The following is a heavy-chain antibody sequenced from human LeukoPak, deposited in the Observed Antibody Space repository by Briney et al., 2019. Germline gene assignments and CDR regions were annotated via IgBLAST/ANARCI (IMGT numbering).Heavy chain of an antibody. Sequence: ASVKVSCKASGYTFTSYDINWVRQATGQGLEWMGWINPNSGGTNYAQKFQGRVTMTRDTSISTAYMELSRLRSDDTAVYYCARSEEAYRYYYFDYWGQGTLVTVSS. CDR3: ARSEEAYRYYYFDY. CDR2: INPNSGGT. V-gene: IGHV1-2*02. J-gene: IGHJ4*02. CDR1: GYTFTSYD. D-gene: IGHD3-9*01.